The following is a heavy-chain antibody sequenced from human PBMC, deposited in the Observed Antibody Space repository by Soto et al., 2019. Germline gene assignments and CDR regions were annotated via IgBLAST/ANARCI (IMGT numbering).Heavy chain of an antibody. CDR1: GGSISSGGYS. J-gene: IGHJ6*02. CDR2: IYHSGST. Sequence: QLQLQESGSGRVKPSQTLSLTCAVSGGSISSGGYSWSWIRQPPGKGLEWIGYIYHSGSTYYNPSLKSRVTISVDRSKNQFSLKLSSVTAADTAVYYCARGGYSSSSGHYYYYGMDVWGQGTTVTVSS. D-gene: IGHD6-6*01. V-gene: IGHV4-30-2*01. CDR3: ARGGYSSSSGHYYYYGMDV.